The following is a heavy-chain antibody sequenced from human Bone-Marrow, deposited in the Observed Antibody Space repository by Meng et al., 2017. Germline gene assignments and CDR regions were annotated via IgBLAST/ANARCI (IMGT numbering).Heavy chain of an antibody. CDR3: AREEGYCSGGSCYPTGYFDY. CDR1: GGSSSSSNW. V-gene: IGHV4-4*02. Sequence: VPLQASGPGLVKPSGTLSLTFAVSGGSSSSSNWWSWVRQPPGKGLEWIGEIYHSGSTNYNPSLKSRVTISVDKSKNQFSLKLSSVTAADTAVYYCAREEGYCSGGSCYPTGYFDYWGQGTLVTVSS. CDR2: IYHSGST. J-gene: IGHJ4*02. D-gene: IGHD2-15*01.